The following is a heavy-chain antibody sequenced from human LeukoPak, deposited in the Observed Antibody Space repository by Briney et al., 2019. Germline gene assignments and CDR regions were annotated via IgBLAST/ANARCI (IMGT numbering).Heavy chain of an antibody. CDR3: ARGLYYDYVWGSYRYTPHFDY. J-gene: IGHJ4*02. Sequence: GASVKVSCKASGYTFTGYYMHWVRQAPGQGLEWMGWINPNSGGTNYAQKFQGRVTMARDTSISTAYMELSRLRSDDTAVYYCARGLYYDYVWGSYRYTPHFDYWGQGTLVTVSS. D-gene: IGHD3-16*02. V-gene: IGHV1-2*02. CDR1: GYTFTGYY. CDR2: INPNSGGT.